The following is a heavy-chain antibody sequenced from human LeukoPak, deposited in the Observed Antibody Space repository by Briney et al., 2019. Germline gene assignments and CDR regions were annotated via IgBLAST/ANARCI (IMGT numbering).Heavy chain of an antibody. V-gene: IGHV3-7*03. CDR1: GFTFSSHW. Sequence: PGGSLRLSCAVSGFTFSSHWMSWVRQAPGKGLEWVANIKQDGSETYYVDSVKGRFTISRDNSKNTLYLQMNSLRAEDTAVYYCAKTEYYDFWSGYYPHFDYWGQGTLVTVSS. D-gene: IGHD3-3*01. CDR2: IKQDGSET. J-gene: IGHJ4*02. CDR3: AKTEYYDFWSGYYPHFDY.